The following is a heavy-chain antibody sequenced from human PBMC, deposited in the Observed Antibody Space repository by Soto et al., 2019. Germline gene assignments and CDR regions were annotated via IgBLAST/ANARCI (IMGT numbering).Heavy chain of an antibody. V-gene: IGHV3-9*01. CDR2: ISWNSGSI. Sequence: EVQLVESGGGLVQPGRSLRLSCAASGFTFDDYAMHWVRQAPGKGLEWVSGISWNSGSIGYADSVKGRFTISRDNAKNSLYLQMNSLRAEDTALHYCAKGGYVGISTNDAFDIWGQGTMVTVSS. J-gene: IGHJ3*02. D-gene: IGHD5-12*01. CDR3: AKGGYVGISTNDAFDI. CDR1: GFTFDDYA.